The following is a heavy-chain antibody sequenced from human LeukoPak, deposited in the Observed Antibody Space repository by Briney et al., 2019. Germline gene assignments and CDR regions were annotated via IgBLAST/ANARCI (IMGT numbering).Heavy chain of an antibody. D-gene: IGHD3-3*01. CDR2: ISGSGGRT. CDR3: AKGGQDFDFWRFDY. CDR1: GFSFSVYA. Sequence: GGSLRLSCAASGFSFSVYAMSWVRQAPGKGLEWVSSISGSGGRTYYTNSVKGRFTISRENFKSTVYLEMNNLGAEDTALYCCAKGGQDFDFWRFDYWGQGNLVIVSS. V-gene: IGHV3-23*01. J-gene: IGHJ4*02.